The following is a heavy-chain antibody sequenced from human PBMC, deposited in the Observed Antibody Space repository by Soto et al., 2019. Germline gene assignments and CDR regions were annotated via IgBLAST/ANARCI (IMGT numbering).Heavy chain of an antibody. CDR2: INNSGST. CDR1: GGSISSYY. Sequence: PSETLSLTCTVSGGSISSYYWSWIRQPPGKGLEWIGYINNSGSTNYNPSLKSRFTISVVTSKNQLSLKVSSVTAADTAVYYCARHGWFSSSWSSQWGQGTRVTVSS. J-gene: IGHJ4*02. V-gene: IGHV4-59*08. CDR3: ARHGWFSSSWSSQ. D-gene: IGHD6-13*01.